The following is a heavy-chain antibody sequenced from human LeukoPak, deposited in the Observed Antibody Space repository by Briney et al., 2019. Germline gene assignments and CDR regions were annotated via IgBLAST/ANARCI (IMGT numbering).Heavy chain of an antibody. D-gene: IGHD3-16*01. V-gene: IGHV1-8*02. CDR1: GYTFTSYD. Sequence: ASAKVSCKASGYTFTSYDINWVRQAPGQGLEWMASMNPNNGNTAYARKFQGRVTMTRDTSIGTAYLELSALRSEDTAVYYCARLHWESGGIYFYYYMDVWGKGTTVTVSS. J-gene: IGHJ6*03. CDR3: ARLHWESGGIYFYYYMDV. CDR2: MNPNNGNT.